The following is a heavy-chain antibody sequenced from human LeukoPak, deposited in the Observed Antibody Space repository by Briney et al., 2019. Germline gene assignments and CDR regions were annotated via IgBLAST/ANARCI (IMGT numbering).Heavy chain of an antibody. J-gene: IGHJ4*02. D-gene: IGHD2-15*01. CDR3: SCSFDY. CDR2: ISWNSGSI. Sequence: GGSLRLSCAASGFTFDNYAMHWVRQVPGKGLQWVSGISWNSGSIGYADSVKGRFTISRDNSKNTLYLQMNSLRAEDTAVYYCSCSFDYWGQGTLVTVSS. V-gene: IGHV3-9*01. CDR1: GFTFDNYA.